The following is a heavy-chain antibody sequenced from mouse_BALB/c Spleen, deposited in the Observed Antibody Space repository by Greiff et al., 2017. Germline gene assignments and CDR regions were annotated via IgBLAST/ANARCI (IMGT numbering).Heavy chain of an antibody. J-gene: IGHJ2*01. D-gene: IGHD2-1*01. CDR2: ISSGGSYT. Sequence: EVKLMESGGGLVKPGGSLKLSCAASGFTFSSYGMSWVRQTPDKRLEWVATISSGGSYTYYPDSVKGRFTISRDNAKNTLYLQMSSLKSEDTAMYYCARHVGGNYYFDYWGQGTTLTVSS. CDR3: ARHVGGNYYFDY. CDR1: GFTFSSYG. V-gene: IGHV5-6*03.